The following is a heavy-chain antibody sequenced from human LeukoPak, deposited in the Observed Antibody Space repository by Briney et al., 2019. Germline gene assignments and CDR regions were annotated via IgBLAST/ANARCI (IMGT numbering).Heavy chain of an antibody. J-gene: IGHJ4*02. CDR2: IIPIFGTA. D-gene: IGHD5-24*01. Sequence: SSVEVSCKASGGTFSSYAISWVRQAPGQGLEWMGGIIPIFGTANYAQKFQGRVTITTDESTSTAYMELSSLRSEDTAVYYCASLGDGFTTTDYWGQGTLVTVSS. V-gene: IGHV1-69*05. CDR1: GGTFSSYA. CDR3: ASLGDGFTTTDY.